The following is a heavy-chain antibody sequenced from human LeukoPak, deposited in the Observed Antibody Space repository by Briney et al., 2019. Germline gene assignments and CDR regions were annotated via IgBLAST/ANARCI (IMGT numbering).Heavy chain of an antibody. J-gene: IGHJ6*03. CDR3: ARHPAVRGVIIHYYYYYMDV. V-gene: IGHV4-39*01. CDR2: IYYSGST. Sequence: SETLSLTCTVSGGSISSSSYYWGWIRQPPGKGLEWIGSIYYSGSTYYNPSLKSRVTISVDTSKNQFSLKLSSVTAADTAVYYCARHPAVRGVIIHYYYYYMDVWGKGTTVTISS. CDR1: GGSISSSSYY. D-gene: IGHD3-10*01.